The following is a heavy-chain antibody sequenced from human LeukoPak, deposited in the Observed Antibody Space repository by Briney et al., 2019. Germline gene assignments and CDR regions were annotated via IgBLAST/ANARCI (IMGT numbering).Heavy chain of an antibody. D-gene: IGHD2-21*01. CDR1: GGSISSSSYY. Sequence: SETLSLTCTVSGGSISSSSYYWGWIRQPPGKGLEWIGSIYYSGSTYYNPSLKSRVTISVDTSKNQFSLKLSSVTAADTAVYYCARRRGVKYYYYYYGMDVWGQGTTATVSS. CDR2: IYYSGST. J-gene: IGHJ6*02. V-gene: IGHV4-39*01. CDR3: ARRRGVKYYYYYYGMDV.